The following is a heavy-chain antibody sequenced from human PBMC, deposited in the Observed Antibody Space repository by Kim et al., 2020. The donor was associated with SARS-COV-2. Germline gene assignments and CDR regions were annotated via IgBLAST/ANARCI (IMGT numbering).Heavy chain of an antibody. CDR3: ARTDGSTDV. CDR1: GFTVSITY. CDR2: LSSGAST. D-gene: IGHD2-2*03. Sequence: GGSLRLSCAASGFTVSITYMSWVRQAPGKGLEWVSVLSSGASTYYADSVKGRFTISRDTSTNTLYLQMNSLRGEDTAVYVLARTDGSTDVWCQGTTGTV. V-gene: IGHV3-53*01. J-gene: IGHJ6*01.